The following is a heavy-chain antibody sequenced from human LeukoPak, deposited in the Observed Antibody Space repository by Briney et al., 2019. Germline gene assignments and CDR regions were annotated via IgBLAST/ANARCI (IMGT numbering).Heavy chain of an antibody. CDR1: GGSISSGSYY. J-gene: IGHJ5*02. Sequence: PSETLSLTCTVSGGSISSGSYYCSWIRQPAGKGLEWIGRIYTSGSTNYNPSLKSRVTISVGTSKNQFSLKLSSVTAADTAVYYCARDYYHWGQETLVTVSS. CDR2: IYTSGST. CDR3: ARDYYH. D-gene: IGHD3-10*01. V-gene: IGHV4-61*02.